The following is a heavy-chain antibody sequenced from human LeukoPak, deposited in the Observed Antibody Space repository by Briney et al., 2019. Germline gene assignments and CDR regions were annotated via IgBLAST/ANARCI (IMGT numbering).Heavy chain of an antibody. CDR1: GGSISSGGYY. V-gene: IGHV4-31*03. Sequence: PSQTLSLTCSVSGGSISSGGYYWSWIRQHPGKGLEWIGYIYYSGSTYYNPSLKSRVTISVDTSKNQFSLKLSSVTAADTAVYYCARGPSLRYFDRWGQGTLVTVSS. J-gene: IGHJ4*02. CDR3: ARGPSLRYFDR. CDR2: IYYSGST. D-gene: IGHD3-9*01.